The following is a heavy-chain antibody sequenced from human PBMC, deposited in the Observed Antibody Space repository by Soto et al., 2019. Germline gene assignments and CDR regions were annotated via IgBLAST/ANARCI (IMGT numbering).Heavy chain of an antibody. J-gene: IGHJ5*02. CDR3: AREHIYDIVPNWFDP. CDR2: IYHSGST. Sequence: PSETLSLTCTVSGGSISSGGYSWSWIRQPPGKGLEWIGYIYHSGSTYYNPSLKSRVTISVDRSKNQFSLKLSSVTAADTAVYYCAREHIYDIVPNWFDPWGQRTLVTVSS. CDR1: GGSISSGGYS. V-gene: IGHV4-30-2*01. D-gene: IGHD3-9*01.